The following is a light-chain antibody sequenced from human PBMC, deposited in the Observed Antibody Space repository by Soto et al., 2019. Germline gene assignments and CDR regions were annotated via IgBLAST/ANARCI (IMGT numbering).Light chain of an antibody. CDR2: DAS. CDR3: QHRNNWPLT. CDR1: QSVSSY. V-gene: IGKV3-11*01. J-gene: IGKJ4*01. Sequence: EIVLTQSPATLSLSPGERATLSCRASQSVSSYLAWYQQKPGQAPRLLIYDASNRATGIPGRFSGSGCGTDFTLTISGLEPEDLAVYYCQHRNNWPLTFGGGTKVEIK.